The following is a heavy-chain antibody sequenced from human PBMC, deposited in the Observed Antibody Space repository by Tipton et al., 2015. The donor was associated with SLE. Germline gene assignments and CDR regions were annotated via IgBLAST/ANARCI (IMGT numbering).Heavy chain of an antibody. CDR1: GDSINSPTYY. Sequence: TLSLTCTVSGDSINSPTYYWNWIRQPPGRRLEWIGYVYFNGNTNYNPSLKSRVTISVDTSKNQFALKLSSVTAADTAVYYCASSYGDFSWFDPWGQGTLVTVSS. J-gene: IGHJ5*02. CDR3: ASSYGDFSWFDP. CDR2: VYFNGNT. D-gene: IGHD4-17*01. V-gene: IGHV4-61*01.